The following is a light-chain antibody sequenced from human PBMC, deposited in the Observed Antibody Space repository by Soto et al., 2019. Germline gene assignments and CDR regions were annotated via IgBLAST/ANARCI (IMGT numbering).Light chain of an antibody. CDR3: HQFATTRS. CDR2: GAS. Sequence: EIVMTQFPATLSVSPGERATLSCRAGQSVSTNLAWYQQKPGQAPRLLIYGASTRATGIPARFSGSGSGTEFTLTISSLQSEDFAVYYCHQFATTRSFGQGTKVDIK. J-gene: IGKJ1*01. CDR1: QSVSTN. V-gene: IGKV3-15*01.